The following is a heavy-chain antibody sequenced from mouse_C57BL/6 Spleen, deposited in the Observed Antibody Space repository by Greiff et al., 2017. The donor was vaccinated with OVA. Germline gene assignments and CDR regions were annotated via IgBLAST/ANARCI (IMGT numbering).Heavy chain of an antibody. V-gene: IGHV3-8*01. CDR1: GYSITSDY. D-gene: IGHD2-4*01. CDR2: ISYSGST. Sequence: VQLKESGPGLAKPSQTLSLTCSVTGYSITSDYWNWIRKFPGNKLEYMGSISYSGSTYYNPSLKSRISITRDTSKNQYYLQLKSVTTEDTATYYWARSRYDYDEGFAYWGQGTLVTVSA. J-gene: IGHJ3*01. CDR3: ARSRYDYDEGFAY.